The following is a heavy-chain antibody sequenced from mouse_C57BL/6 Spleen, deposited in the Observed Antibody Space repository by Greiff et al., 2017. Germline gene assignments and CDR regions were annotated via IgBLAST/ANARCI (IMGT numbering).Heavy chain of an antibody. Sequence: VKLMESGADLVKPGASLKLSCAASGFTFSSYGMSWVRQTPDKRLEWVGTLSSGGSCTYYPDSVKGRFTLSRAKANNTPYLQLSSLKSEDTAMYYCAGQDYDGYMDYWGQGTTLTVSS. CDR2: LSSGGSCT. D-gene: IGHD2-4*01. CDR1: GFTFSSYG. V-gene: IGHV5-6*01. CDR3: AGQDYDGYMDY. J-gene: IGHJ2*01.